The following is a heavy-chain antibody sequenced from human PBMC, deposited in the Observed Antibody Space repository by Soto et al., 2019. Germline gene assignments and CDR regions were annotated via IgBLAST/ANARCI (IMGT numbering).Heavy chain of an antibody. J-gene: IGHJ4*01. V-gene: IGHV3-7*01. D-gene: IGHD3-10*01. CDR2: IKEDGSEA. Sequence: AGGSLRLSCAASGFVFRVYWMSWVRQAPGKGLEWVANIKEDGSEANYVDSVKGRFAVSRDKDTLYLQLNSLTPEDTAVYYCARSRRQWFGGTLSYYFDFWGHGTLVTVS. CDR3: ARSRRQWFGGTLSYYFDF. CDR1: GFVFRVYW.